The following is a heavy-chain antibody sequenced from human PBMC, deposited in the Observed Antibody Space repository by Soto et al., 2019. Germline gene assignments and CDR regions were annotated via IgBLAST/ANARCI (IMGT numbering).Heavy chain of an antibody. Sequence: GGSLRLACAASGFTVSSNYMSWVRQAPGKGLEWVSVIYSGGSTYYADSVKGRFTISRDNSKNTLYLQMNSLRAEDTAVYYCARDRGDYGMDVWGQGTTVTVSS. CDR3: ARDRGDYGMDV. D-gene: IGHD1-26*01. J-gene: IGHJ6*02. CDR2: IYSGGST. CDR1: GFTVSSNY. V-gene: IGHV3-53*01.